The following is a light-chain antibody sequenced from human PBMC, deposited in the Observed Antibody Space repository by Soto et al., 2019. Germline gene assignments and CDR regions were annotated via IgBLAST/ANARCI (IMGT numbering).Light chain of an antibody. CDR2: DAS. V-gene: IGKV1-13*02. J-gene: IGKJ5*01. Sequence: AIQLTQSPSSLSASVGDRVTITCRASQGISSALAWYQQKPGKAPKLLIYDASSLESGVPSRFSGRGSGTDFTLTISSLQPEDFATYYCQQFNSYLITFGQGTRLEIK. CDR3: QQFNSYLIT. CDR1: QGISSA.